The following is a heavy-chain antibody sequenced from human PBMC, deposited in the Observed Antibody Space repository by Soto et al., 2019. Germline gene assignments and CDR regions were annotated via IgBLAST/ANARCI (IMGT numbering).Heavy chain of an antibody. CDR1: GGSISSSNW. Sequence: PSETLSLTCAVSGGSISSSNWWSWVRQPPGKGLEWIGEIYHSGSTNYNPSLKSRVTISVDKSKNQFSLKLSSVTAADTAVYYCARDSKSSIAAAGSSNYYYYYYGMDVWGQGTTVTVSS. D-gene: IGHD6-13*01. V-gene: IGHV4-4*02. CDR2: IYHSGST. CDR3: ARDSKSSIAAAGSSNYYYYYYGMDV. J-gene: IGHJ6*02.